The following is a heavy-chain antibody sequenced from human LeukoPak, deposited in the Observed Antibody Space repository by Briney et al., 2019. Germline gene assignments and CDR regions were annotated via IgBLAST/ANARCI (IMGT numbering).Heavy chain of an antibody. Sequence: GGSLRLSCAASGFTFSSYSMNWVRQAPGKGLEWVSSISSSSSYIYYADSVKGRFTISRDNAKNSLYLQMNSLRAEDTAVYYCARGTTDDGPGYWGQGTLVTVSS. CDR3: ARGTTDDGPGY. J-gene: IGHJ4*02. D-gene: IGHD1-1*01. CDR1: GFTFSSYS. CDR2: ISSSSSYI. V-gene: IGHV3-21*01.